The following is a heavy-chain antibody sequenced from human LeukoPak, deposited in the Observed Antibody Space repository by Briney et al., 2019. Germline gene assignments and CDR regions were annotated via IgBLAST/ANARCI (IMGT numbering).Heavy chain of an antibody. CDR2: IIPMFDSE. D-gene: IGHD6-13*01. CDR1: GGTFNNYA. CDR3: ATDTSITAAGNLTY. V-gene: IGHV1-69*01. J-gene: IGHJ4*02. Sequence: SVKVSCKASGGTFNNYAVSWVRQAPGQGLEWMGGIIPMFDSENYAQKFQGRVTITADESTSTAYMELNSLRSEDTAVYFCATDTSITAAGNLTYWGQGTLVTVSS.